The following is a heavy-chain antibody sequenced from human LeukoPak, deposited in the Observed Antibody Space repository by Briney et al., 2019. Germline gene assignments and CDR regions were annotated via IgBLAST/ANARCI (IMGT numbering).Heavy chain of an antibody. D-gene: IGHD1-1*01. Sequence: EASVTVSCKASKYTFTDYYMHWVRQAPGQGLEWMGWINPNSGGTNYAQKFQGRVAMTRDTSISTAYMELSSLRSDDTAIYYCARLMAPVGKRSTPFNYWGQGTLVTVSS. CDR2: INPNSGGT. CDR3: ARLMAPVGKRSTPFNY. J-gene: IGHJ4*02. CDR1: KYTFTDYY. V-gene: IGHV1-2*02.